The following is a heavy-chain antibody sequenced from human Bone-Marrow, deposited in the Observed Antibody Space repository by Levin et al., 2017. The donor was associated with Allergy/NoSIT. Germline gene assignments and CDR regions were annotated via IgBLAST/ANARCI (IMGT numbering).Heavy chain of an antibody. CDR2: IYPSDSDT. CDR3: ARVSYSGYEFGS. V-gene: IGHV5-51*01. Sequence: KVSCKASGYSFTTNWIGWVRQMPGKGLEWIGVIYPSDSDTRYSPSFQGQVTISADKSIITTYLQWSSLKASDTAMYYCARVSYSGYEFGSWGQGTLVTVSS. D-gene: IGHD5-12*01. J-gene: IGHJ4*02. CDR1: GYSFTTNW.